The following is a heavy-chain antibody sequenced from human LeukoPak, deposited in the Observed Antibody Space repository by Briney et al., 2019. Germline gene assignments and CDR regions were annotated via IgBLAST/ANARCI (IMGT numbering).Heavy chain of an antibody. V-gene: IGHV4-4*07. Sequence: SETLSLTCTVFGGSISSYYWSWIRQPAGKGLEWIGRIYTSGSTNYNPSLKSRVTMSVDTSKNQFSLKLSSVTAADTAVYYCARDQVTMVRGVIISDYWGQGTLVTVSS. CDR3: ARDQVTMVRGVIISDY. CDR1: GGSISSYY. D-gene: IGHD3-10*01. CDR2: IYTSGST. J-gene: IGHJ4*02.